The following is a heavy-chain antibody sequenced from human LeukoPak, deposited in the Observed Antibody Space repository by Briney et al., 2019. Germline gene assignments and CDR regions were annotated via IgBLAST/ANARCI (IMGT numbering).Heavy chain of an antibody. D-gene: IGHD1-1*01. V-gene: IGHV3-7*01. CDR2: IKQDGSEK. Sequence: PGGSLRLSCAASGFTFSSYAMSWVRQAPGKGLEWVANIKQDGSEKYYVDSVKGRFTISRDSAKNSVYLQMNSLTAEDTAMYYCARGGATTGPHWWFDLWGRGTLVTVSS. CDR1: GFTFSSYA. J-gene: IGHJ2*01. CDR3: ARGGATTGPHWWFDL.